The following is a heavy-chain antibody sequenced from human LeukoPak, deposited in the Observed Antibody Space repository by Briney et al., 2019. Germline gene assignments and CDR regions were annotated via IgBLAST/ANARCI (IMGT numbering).Heavy chain of an antibody. Sequence: SGGSLRLSCAASGFTFSGFAMHWVRQASGKGLEWVGRIRSKANSYATAYAATVKGRFTISRDDSKNTAYLQMNSLKTEDTAVYYCTVPGSGSYSADYWGQGTLVTVSS. CDR2: IRSKANSYAT. CDR1: GFTFSGFA. J-gene: IGHJ4*02. V-gene: IGHV3-73*01. D-gene: IGHD3-10*01. CDR3: TVPGSGSYSADY.